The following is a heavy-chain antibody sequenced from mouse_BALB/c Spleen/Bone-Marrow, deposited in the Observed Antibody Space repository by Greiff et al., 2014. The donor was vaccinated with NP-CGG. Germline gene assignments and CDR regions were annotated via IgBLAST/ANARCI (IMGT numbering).Heavy chain of an antibody. D-gene: IGHD1-1*01. CDR1: GYTFTSYY. CDR3: ARDYYGSSSFAD. Sequence: QVQLQQSGPELVKPGASVRISCKASGYTFTSYYIHWVKQRPGQGLEWIGWIYPGNVNTKYNEKFKGKATLTADKSSSTAYMQLSSLTSEDSAVYFCARDYYGSSSFADWGQGTLVTVSA. J-gene: IGHJ3*01. CDR2: IYPGNVNT. V-gene: IGHV1S56*01.